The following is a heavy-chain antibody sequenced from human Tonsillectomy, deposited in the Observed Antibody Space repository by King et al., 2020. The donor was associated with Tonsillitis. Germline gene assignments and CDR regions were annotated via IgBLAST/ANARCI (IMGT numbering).Heavy chain of an antibody. J-gene: IGHJ5*01. CDR2: INTNTGNP. V-gene: IGHV7-4-1*02. CDR1: GYTFTSYA. Sequence: QLVQSGSELKKPGASVKVSCKASGYTFTSYAMNWVRQAPGQGLEWMGWINTNTGNPTYAQGFTGRFVFSLDTSVSTAYLQISSLKAEDTAVYYCARGQTRRRYRSSWYWKDWFDSWGQGTLVTVSS. CDR3: ARGQTRRRYRSSWYWKDWFDS. D-gene: IGHD6-13*01.